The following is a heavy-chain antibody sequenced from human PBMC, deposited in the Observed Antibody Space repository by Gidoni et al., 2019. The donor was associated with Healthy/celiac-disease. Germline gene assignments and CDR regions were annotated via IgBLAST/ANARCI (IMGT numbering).Heavy chain of an antibody. D-gene: IGHD3-10*01. Sequence: QVQLQQWGAGLLKPSETLSLTCAVSGGSFSGYYWSWIRQPPGKGLEWIGEITHSGRTNYNPSLKRRVTISVDTSKNQFSLKLSSVTAADTAVYYCARSGPAYYYGSGSYYGWFDPWGQGTLVTVSS. CDR1: GGSFSGYY. CDR2: ITHSGRT. J-gene: IGHJ5*02. CDR3: ARSGPAYYYGSGSYYGWFDP. V-gene: IGHV4-34*01.